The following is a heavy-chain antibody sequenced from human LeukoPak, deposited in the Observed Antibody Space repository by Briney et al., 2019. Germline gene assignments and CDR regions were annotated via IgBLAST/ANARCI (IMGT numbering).Heavy chain of an antibody. V-gene: IGHV1-2*06. CDR3: ARADGSGSYYFDY. CDR2: INPNSGGT. J-gene: IGHJ4*02. Sequence: ASVKVSCKASGYTFTGYYMHWVRQAPGQGLEWMGRINPNSGGTNYAQKFQGRVTMTRDTSISTAYMELSRLRSEDTAVYYCARADGSGSYYFDYWGQGTLVTVSS. CDR1: GYTFTGYY. D-gene: IGHD3-10*01.